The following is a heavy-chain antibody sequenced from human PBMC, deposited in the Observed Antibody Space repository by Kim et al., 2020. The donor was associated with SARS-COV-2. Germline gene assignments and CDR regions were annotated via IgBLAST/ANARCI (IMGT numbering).Heavy chain of an antibody. J-gene: IGHJ4*02. CDR3: AKDEISASSGYLGFDY. D-gene: IGHD3-22*01. Sequence: SVKGRFTISRDNSKNTLYLQMNSLRAEDTAVYYCAKDEISASSGYLGFDYWGQGTLVTVSS. V-gene: IGHV3-23*01.